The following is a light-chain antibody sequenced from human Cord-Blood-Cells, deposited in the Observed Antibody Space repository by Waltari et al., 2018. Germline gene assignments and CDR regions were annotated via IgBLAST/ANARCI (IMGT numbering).Light chain of an antibody. V-gene: IGLV2-11*01. CDR2: DVS. J-gene: IGLJ1*01. CDR3: CSYAGSYTFV. Sequence: QPALTQPRSVSGSPGQSVTISCNGTSSDVGGYNYVSWYQQHPGKAPKLMIYDVSKRPSGVPDRFSGSKSGNTASLTISGLQAEDEADYYCCSYAGSYTFVFGTGTKVTVL. CDR1: SSDVGGYNY.